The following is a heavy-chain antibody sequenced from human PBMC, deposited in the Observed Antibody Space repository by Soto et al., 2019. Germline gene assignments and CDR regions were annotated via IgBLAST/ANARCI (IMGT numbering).Heavy chain of an antibody. CDR2: IRDDGTNK. J-gene: IGHJ4*02. D-gene: IGHD3-22*01. V-gene: IGHV3-30*04. Sequence: GGSLRLSGAASGFTFSSYAMSWVRQAPEKGLEWVSVIRDDGTNKYYADSVKGRFTISRDNYKNTLYLQMNSLRAEDTAVYYCAKDSTMIVVVGIDYWGQGTLVTVSS. CDR3: AKDSTMIVVVGIDY. CDR1: GFTFSSYA.